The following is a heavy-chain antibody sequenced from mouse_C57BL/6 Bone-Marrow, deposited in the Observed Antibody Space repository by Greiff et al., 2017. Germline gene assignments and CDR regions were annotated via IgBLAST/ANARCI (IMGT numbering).Heavy chain of an antibody. CDR2: IYPGDGDT. D-gene: IGHD4-1*01. CDR1: GYAFSSSW. Sequence: QVPLQQSGPELVKPGASVKISCKASGYAFSSSWMNWVKQRPGKGLEWIGRIYPGDGDTNYNGKFKGKATLTADKSSSTAYMQLSSLTSEDSAVYFCAREGLVYWYFDVWGTGTTVTVSS. CDR3: AREGLVYWYFDV. J-gene: IGHJ1*03. V-gene: IGHV1-82*01.